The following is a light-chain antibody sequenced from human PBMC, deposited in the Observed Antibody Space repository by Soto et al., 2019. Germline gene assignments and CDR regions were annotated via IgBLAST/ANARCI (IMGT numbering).Light chain of an antibody. CDR1: QTVSSN. Sequence: EIVLTQAPTTLSVSPGERATLSCRASQTVSSNLAWYQQKPGQPPRLLMSGVSTRATGIPARFSGSGSGTEFTLTISSMKSEDFAVYYYHQYTDGPPEVTFGGGTKVEIK. CDR2: GVS. V-gene: IGKV3D-15*01. J-gene: IGKJ4*01. CDR3: HQYTDGPPEVT.